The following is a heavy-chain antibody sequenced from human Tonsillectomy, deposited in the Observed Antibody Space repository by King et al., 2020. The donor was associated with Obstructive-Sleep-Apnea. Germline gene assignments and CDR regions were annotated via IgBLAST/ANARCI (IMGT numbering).Heavy chain of an antibody. Sequence: VQLQQSGPGLVKPSQTLSLTCAISGDSVSSNNAAWNWIRQSPSRGLEWLGRTYYRSKWYNDYAVSVKSRITINPDTSKNQFSLQLNSVTPEDTAVYYCTRYSWYSYGSHFDYWGQGTLVTVSS. CDR1: GDSVSSNNAA. D-gene: IGHD5-18*01. V-gene: IGHV6-1*01. J-gene: IGHJ4*02. CDR2: TYYRSKWYN. CDR3: TRYSWYSYGSHFDY.